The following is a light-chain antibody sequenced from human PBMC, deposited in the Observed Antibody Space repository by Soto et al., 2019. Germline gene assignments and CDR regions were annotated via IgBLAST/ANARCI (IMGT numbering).Light chain of an antibody. CDR2: DVY. CDR1: SSDVGGYNY. V-gene: IGLV2-11*01. CDR3: CSYAGSYTYV. Sequence: QSALTQPRSVSGSPGQSVTISCTGTSSDVGGYNYVSWYQQEPGKAPKLMIFDVYKRPSGVPDRFSGSKSGNTASLTISGLQAEDEADYYCCSYAGSYTYVFGTGTKLTVL. J-gene: IGLJ1*01.